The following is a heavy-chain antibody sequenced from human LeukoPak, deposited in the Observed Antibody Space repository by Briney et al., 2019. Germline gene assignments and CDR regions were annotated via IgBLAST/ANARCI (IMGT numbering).Heavy chain of an antibody. V-gene: IGHV3-48*03. D-gene: IGHD3-10*02. CDR2: ISSSGSTI. CDR1: GFTFISYE. Sequence: PGGSLRLSCASSGFTFISYEMNWVRQAPGKGLEWVSYISSSGSTIYYADSVKGRFTISRDNAKNSLYLKMNSLRAEDTAVYYCAELGITMIGGVWGKGTTVTISS. J-gene: IGHJ6*04. CDR3: AELGITMIGGV.